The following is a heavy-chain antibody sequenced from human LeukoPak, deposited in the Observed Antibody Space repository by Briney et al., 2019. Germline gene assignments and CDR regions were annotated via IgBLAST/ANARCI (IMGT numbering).Heavy chain of an antibody. J-gene: IGHJ4*02. CDR2: ISGCGSTR. Sequence: GGSLRLSCAASGLTFSSYEMDWVRQAPGKGLEWVSYISGCGSTRYYADSVKGRFTISRDNAKNSLFLQMNSLRAEDTAVYYCARGDGAGHYWGQGTLVTVSS. CDR3: ARGDGAGHY. V-gene: IGHV3-48*03. D-gene: IGHD3-10*01. CDR1: GLTFSSYE.